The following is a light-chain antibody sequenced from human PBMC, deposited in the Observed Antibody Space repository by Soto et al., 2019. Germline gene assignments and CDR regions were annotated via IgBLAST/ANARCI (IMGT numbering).Light chain of an antibody. J-gene: IGLJ2*01. V-gene: IGLV4-69*01. CDR2: LNSAGSH. CDR3: QTWGTGIQV. CDR1: SGHSSYA. Sequence: QLVLTQSPSASASLGASVKLTCTLSSGHSSYAIAWHQQHPVKGPRYLMKLNSAGSHSKGDGIPDRFSGSSSGAERYLTISSLQSEDEADYYCQTWGTGIQVFGGGTKLTVL.